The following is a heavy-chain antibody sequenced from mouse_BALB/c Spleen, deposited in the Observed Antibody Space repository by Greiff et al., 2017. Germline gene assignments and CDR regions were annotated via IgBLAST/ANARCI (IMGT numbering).Heavy chain of an antibody. J-gene: IGHJ2*01. CDR1: GFSLTGYG. D-gene: IGHD2-3*01. Sequence: QRVESGPGLVAPSQSLSITCTVSGFSLTGYGVNWVRQPPGKGLEWLGMIWGDGSTDYNSALKSRLSISKDNSKSQVFLKMNSLQTDDTARYYCARERDDGYYFDYWGQGTTLTVSS. CDR2: IWGDGST. CDR3: ARERDDGYYFDY. V-gene: IGHV2-6-7*01.